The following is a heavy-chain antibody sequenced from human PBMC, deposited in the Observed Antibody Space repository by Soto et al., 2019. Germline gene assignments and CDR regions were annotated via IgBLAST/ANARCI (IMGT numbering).Heavy chain of an antibody. CDR1: RYSFTSYW. D-gene: IGHD2-15*01. Sequence: GESLKISCKGSRYSFTSYWIGWVRQMPGKGLEWMGIIYPGDSDTRYSPSFQGQVTISADKSISTAYLQWSSLKASDTAMYYCGIRGHCSGGSCRHPLGNYYYYGIDVGGQGTTVTVSS. V-gene: IGHV5-51*01. J-gene: IGHJ6*02. CDR3: GIRGHCSGGSCRHPLGNYYYYGIDV. CDR2: IYPGDSDT.